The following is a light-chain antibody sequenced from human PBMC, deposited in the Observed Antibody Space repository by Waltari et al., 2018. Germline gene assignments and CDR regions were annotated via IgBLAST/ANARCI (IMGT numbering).Light chain of an antibody. CDR2: EVA. Sequence: QSALTQPASVSESPGQSITISCTGTTGYVGAYNYVSWYQQLPGKAPKLLIYEVANRPSGVSDRFSGSKSGNTASLIISGLQAEDEADYYCCSLTSRRTVIFGGGTKLTVL. CDR1: TGYVGAYNY. V-gene: IGLV2-14*01. CDR3: CSLTSRRTVI. J-gene: IGLJ2*01.